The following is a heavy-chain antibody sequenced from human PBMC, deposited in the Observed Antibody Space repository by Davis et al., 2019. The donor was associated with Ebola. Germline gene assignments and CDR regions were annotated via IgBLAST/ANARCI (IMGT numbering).Heavy chain of an antibody. CDR3: ARTSLWSGYPSFDY. CDR2: IYYSGST. J-gene: IGHJ4*02. Sequence: ETLSLTCTVSGGSISSYYWSWIRQPPGKGLEWIGYIYYSGSTNYNPSLKSRVTISVDTSKNQFSLKLSSVTAADTAVYYCARTSLWSGYPSFDYWGQGTLVTVSS. V-gene: IGHV4-59*01. CDR1: GGSISSYY. D-gene: IGHD3-3*01.